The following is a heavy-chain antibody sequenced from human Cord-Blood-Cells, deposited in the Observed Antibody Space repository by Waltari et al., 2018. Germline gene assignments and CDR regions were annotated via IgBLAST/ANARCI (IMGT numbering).Heavy chain of an antibody. CDR3: ARFSLYGDYYYYYGMDV. CDR2: IYYSGST. Sequence: QVQLQESGPGLVKPSQTLSLTCTVSGGSISSGGYYWSWIRQHPGKGLEWIGYIYYSGSTYYNPSLKSRVTISVDTSKNQCSLKLSSGTAADTAVYYCARFSLYGDYYYYYGMDVWGQGTTVTVSS. V-gene: IGHV4-31*03. D-gene: IGHD4-17*01. CDR1: GGSISSGGYY. J-gene: IGHJ6*02.